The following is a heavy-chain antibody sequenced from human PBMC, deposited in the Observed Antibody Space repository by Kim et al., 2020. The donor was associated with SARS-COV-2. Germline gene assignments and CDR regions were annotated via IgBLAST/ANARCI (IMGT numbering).Heavy chain of an antibody. D-gene: IGHD2-15*01. CDR2: IKQDGSEK. Sequence: GGSLRLSCAASGFTFSSYWMSWVRQAPGKGLEWVANIKQDGSEKYYVDSVKGRFTISRDNAKNSLYLQMNSLRAEDTAVYYCARDRGGDIVADDAFDIWGQGTMVTVSS. CDR3: ARDRGGDIVADDAFDI. CDR1: GFTFSSYW. V-gene: IGHV3-7*03. J-gene: IGHJ3*02.